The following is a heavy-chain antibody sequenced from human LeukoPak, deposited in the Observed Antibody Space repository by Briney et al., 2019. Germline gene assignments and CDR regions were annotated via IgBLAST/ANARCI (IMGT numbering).Heavy chain of an antibody. Sequence: PGGSLRLPCAASGFTFSNYVMSWVRQAPGKGLEWVSGISESGGSTYYADSVKGRFTISRDNSKNTLYLQMNSLRADDTAVYYCAKARNGVNNWFDPWGQGTLVTVSS. CDR3: AKARNGVNNWFDP. V-gene: IGHV3-23*01. CDR1: GFTFSNYV. D-gene: IGHD2-8*01. CDR2: ISESGGST. J-gene: IGHJ5*02.